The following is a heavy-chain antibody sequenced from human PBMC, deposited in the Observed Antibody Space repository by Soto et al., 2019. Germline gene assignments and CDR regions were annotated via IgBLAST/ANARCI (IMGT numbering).Heavy chain of an antibody. V-gene: IGHV3-23*01. CDR1: GFTFSSYA. CDR3: AKVLGLYGSGSYYYYYYYGMDV. CDR2: ISGSGGST. J-gene: IGHJ6*02. Sequence: EVQLLESGGGLVQPGGSLRLSCAASGFTFSSYAMSWVRQAPGKGLEWVSAISGSGGSTYYADSVKGRFTISRDNSKNTLYLKMNSLRAEDTAVYYCAKVLGLYGSGSYYYYYYYGMDVWGQGTTVTVSS. D-gene: IGHD3-10*01.